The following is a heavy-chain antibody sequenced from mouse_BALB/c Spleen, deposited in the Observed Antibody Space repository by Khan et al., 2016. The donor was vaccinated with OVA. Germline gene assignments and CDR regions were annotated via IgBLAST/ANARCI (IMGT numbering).Heavy chain of an antibody. Sequence: KDGAELAKPGASVKMSCKASGYTFSTYWIHWVKQRPGQGLEWIGYINPSSGYTYYNQRFNDKATLTADKSSSTAYMQLSSLTSEDSAVYYCARDRIDYWGQGTTLTVSS. CDR3: ARDRIDY. V-gene: IGHV1-7*01. J-gene: IGHJ2*01. CDR1: GYTFSTYW. CDR2: INPSSGYT.